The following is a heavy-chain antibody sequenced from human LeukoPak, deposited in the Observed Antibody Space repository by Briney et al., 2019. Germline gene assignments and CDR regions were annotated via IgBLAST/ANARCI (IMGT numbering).Heavy chain of an antibody. Sequence: SETLSLTCAVSGCSISSGYYWGWIRQPPGKGLEWIGSIYHSGSTYYNPSLKSRVTISVDTSKNQFSLKLSSVTAADTAVYYCARDAPYSSGWFDYWGQGTLVTVSS. J-gene: IGHJ4*02. V-gene: IGHV4-38-2*02. CDR1: GCSISSGYY. CDR3: ARDAPYSSGWFDY. D-gene: IGHD6-19*01. CDR2: IYHSGST.